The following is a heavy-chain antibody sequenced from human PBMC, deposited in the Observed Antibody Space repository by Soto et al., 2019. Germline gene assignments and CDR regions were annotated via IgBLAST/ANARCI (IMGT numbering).Heavy chain of an antibody. Sequence: GGSLRLSCAASAFTFSSYATHWVSQAPGKGLEWVSVISDDGSSKYYADSVKGRFTISRDNSKNTLYLQMNSLRAEDTAVYYSARDYTAAAHFDYWGQGTLVTVSS. V-gene: IGHV3-30-3*01. CDR1: AFTFSSYA. CDR3: ARDYTAAAHFDY. J-gene: IGHJ4*02. D-gene: IGHD6-13*01. CDR2: ISDDGSSK.